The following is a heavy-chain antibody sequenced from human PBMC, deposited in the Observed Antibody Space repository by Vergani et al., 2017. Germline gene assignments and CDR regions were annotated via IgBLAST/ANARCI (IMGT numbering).Heavy chain of an antibody. CDR3: AAGKEGGDY. CDR1: GGSFSGYY. J-gene: IGHJ4*02. CDR2: INHSGST. D-gene: IGHD3-16*01. Sequence: QVQLQQWGAGLLKPSETLSLTCAVYGGSFSGYYWSWIRQPPGKGLEWIGEINHSGSTNYNQSLKSLVTISVDTSKNQFSLNLSSVPAADTAVYYGAAGKEGGDYWGQGTLVTVSS. V-gene: IGHV4-34*01.